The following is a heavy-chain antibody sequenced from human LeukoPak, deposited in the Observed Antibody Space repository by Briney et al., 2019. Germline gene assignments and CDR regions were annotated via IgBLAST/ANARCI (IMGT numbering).Heavy chain of an antibody. Sequence: GGSLRLSCAASGFTVSSNYMSWVRQAPGKGLEWVSVIYSGGSTYYADSVKGRFTISRDNSKNTLYLQMNSLRAEDTAVYYCAKDSLLWFGELSGYFDYWGQGTLVTVSS. CDR2: IYSGGST. CDR1: GFTVSSNY. D-gene: IGHD3-10*01. J-gene: IGHJ4*02. V-gene: IGHV3-66*01. CDR3: AKDSLLWFGELSGYFDY.